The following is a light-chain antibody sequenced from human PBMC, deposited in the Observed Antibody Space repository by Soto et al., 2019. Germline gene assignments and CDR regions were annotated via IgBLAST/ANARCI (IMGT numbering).Light chain of an antibody. CDR1: SSDIGAYNS. Sequence: QSVLTQPAFVSGSPGQSITISCTGTSSDIGAYNSVSWYQHHPGKSPKLIVFQVSFRPSAVSDRFSGSKSDSTASLTISGLQTEDEDDYYCLSYTASSTVVFGTGTKVTVL. CDR3: LSYTASSTVV. CDR2: QVS. J-gene: IGLJ1*01. V-gene: IGLV2-14*01.